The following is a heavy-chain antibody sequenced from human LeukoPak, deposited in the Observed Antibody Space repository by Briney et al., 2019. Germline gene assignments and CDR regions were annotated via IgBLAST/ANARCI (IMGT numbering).Heavy chain of an antibody. Sequence: SETLSLTCTVSGGSISSYYWSWIRQPPGKGLEWIGYIYYGGSTNYNPSLKSRVTISVDTSKNQFSLKLSSVTAADTAVYYCARGYCSSTSCYLIDYWGQGTLVTVSS. CDR2: IYYGGST. J-gene: IGHJ4*02. D-gene: IGHD2-2*01. CDR1: GGSISSYY. CDR3: ARGYCSSTSCYLIDY. V-gene: IGHV4-59*01.